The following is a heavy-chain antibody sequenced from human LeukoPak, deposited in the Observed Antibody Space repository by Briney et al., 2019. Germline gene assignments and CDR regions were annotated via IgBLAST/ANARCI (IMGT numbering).Heavy chain of an antibody. D-gene: IGHD6-19*01. J-gene: IGHJ4*02. CDR2: INPHSGDT. CDR3: ARGGASGLSPFDC. V-gene: IGHV1-2*02. Sequence: ASVKVSCKASGYTFTSYGISWVRQAPGQGLEWMGWINPHSGDTNYAQKFQSRVTMTRDTSISTAYMELNSLRSDDTAVYYCARGGASGLSPFDCWGQGTLVTVSS. CDR1: GYTFTSYG.